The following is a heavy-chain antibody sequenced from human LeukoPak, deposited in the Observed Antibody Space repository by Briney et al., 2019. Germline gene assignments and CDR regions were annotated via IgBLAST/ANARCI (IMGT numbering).Heavy chain of an antibody. D-gene: IGHD3-10*01. J-gene: IGHJ6*03. V-gene: IGHV1-2*02. Sequence: GASVKVSCKASGYTFTGYYMHWVRQAPGQGLEWMGWISPNSGGTNYAQKFQGRVTMTRDTSISTAYMELSRLRSDDTAVYYCARGFGAMVRGVIITPYYYYMDVWGKGTTVTVSS. CDR1: GYTFTGYY. CDR2: ISPNSGGT. CDR3: ARGFGAMVRGVIITPYYYYMDV.